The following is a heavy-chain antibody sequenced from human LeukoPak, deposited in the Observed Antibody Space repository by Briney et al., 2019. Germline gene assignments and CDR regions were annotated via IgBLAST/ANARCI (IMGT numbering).Heavy chain of an antibody. J-gene: IGHJ5*02. D-gene: IGHD2-15*01. CDR2: INPRGGTSDGT. CDR1: GDTFTSDY. Sequence: ASVNVSCKASGDTFTSDYMHWVRQAAGQGLEWMGMINPRGGTSDGTRYAQRCEGRLTVTIDTSTSTVYMDLSSLKSEDTAVYYCARSPMMFCTATRCVGGWFDPWGQGTLVTVS. V-gene: IGHV1-46*01. CDR3: ARSPMMFCTATRCVGGWFDP.